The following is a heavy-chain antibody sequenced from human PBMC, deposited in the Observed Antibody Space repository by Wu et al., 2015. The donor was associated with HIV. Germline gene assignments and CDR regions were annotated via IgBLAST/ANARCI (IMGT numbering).Heavy chain of an antibody. CDR2: IIPIFGTA. J-gene: IGHJ4*02. V-gene: IGHV1-69*05. Sequence: SSVKVSCKASGGTFSSYAISWVRQAPGQGLEWMGGIIPIFGTANYAQKFQGRVTITTDESTSTAYMELSSLRSEDTAVYYCASNGGATTPFDYWGQGTLVTVSS. CDR1: GGTFSSYA. CDR3: ASNGGATTPFDY. D-gene: IGHD1-26*01.